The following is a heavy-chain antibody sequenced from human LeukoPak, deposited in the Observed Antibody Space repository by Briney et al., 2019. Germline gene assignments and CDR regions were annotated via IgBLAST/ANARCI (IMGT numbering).Heavy chain of an antibody. CDR2: FDPEDGET. Sequence: ASVKVSCKVSGYTLTELPMHWVRQAPGKGLEWMGGFDPEDGETIYAQKFQGRVTMTEDTSTDTAYMELSSLRSEDTAVYYCATGLSGYYYQSGHFDYWGQGTLVTVSS. D-gene: IGHD3-22*01. J-gene: IGHJ4*02. CDR1: GYTLTELP. V-gene: IGHV1-24*01. CDR3: ATGLSGYYYQSGHFDY.